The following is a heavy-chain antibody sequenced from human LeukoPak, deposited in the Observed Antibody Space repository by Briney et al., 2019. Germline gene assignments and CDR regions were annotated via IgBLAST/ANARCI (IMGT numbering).Heavy chain of an antibody. J-gene: IGHJ5*02. D-gene: IGHD3-16*01. V-gene: IGHV4-59*01. CDR1: GGSISIYY. CDR2: IYNSGST. Sequence: SETLSLTCIVSGGSISIYYWNWIRQPPGKGLEWIGYIYNSGSTDYNPSLKRRVTISADTSKNQFSLKVTSVTAADTAVYYCARDRELGSWGQGILVTVSS. CDR3: ARDRELGS.